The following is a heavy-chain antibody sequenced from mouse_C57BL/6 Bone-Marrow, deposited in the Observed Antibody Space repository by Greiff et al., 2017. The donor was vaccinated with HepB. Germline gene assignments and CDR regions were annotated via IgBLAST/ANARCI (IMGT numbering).Heavy chain of an antibody. V-gene: IGHV1-54*01. CDR2: IYPGSGGT. Sequence: QVQLQQSGAELVRPGTSVKVSCKASGYAFTNYWIEWVKQRPGQGLEWIGVIYPGSGGTNYNEKFKGKATLTADKSSSTAYMQLSSLTSEDSAVYFCARQGSYYGAWFAYWGQGTLVTVSA. CDR3: ARQGSYYGAWFAY. D-gene: IGHD1-1*01. CDR1: GYAFTNYW. J-gene: IGHJ3*01.